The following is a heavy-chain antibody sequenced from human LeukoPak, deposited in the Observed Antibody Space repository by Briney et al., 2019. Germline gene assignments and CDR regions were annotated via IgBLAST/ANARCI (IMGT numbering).Heavy chain of an antibody. CDR3: ARDRSFSSPDAFDL. J-gene: IGHJ3*01. CDR2: IIPIFGTA. CDR1: GGTFSTYT. D-gene: IGHD6-6*01. Sequence: GASVKVSCKASGGTFSTYTISWVRQAPGQGLEWMGGIIPIFGTANYAQKFQGRVTITTDESTSTAYMELSSLRSEDTAVYYCARDRSFSSPDAFDLWGQGTMVTVSS. V-gene: IGHV1-69*05.